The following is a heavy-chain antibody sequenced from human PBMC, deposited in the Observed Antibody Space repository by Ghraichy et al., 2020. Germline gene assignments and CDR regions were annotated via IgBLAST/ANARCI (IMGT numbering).Heavy chain of an antibody. CDR2: ISAYNGNT. J-gene: IGHJ6*02. Sequence: AAVKVSCKASGYTFTSYGISWVRQAPGQGLEWMGWISAYNGNTNYAQKLQGRVTMTTDTSTSTAYMELRSLRSDDTAVYYCARGGGRDYSYYYGMDVWGQGTTVTVSS. V-gene: IGHV1-18*04. CDR3: ARGGGRDYSYYYGMDV. D-gene: IGHD4-11*01. CDR1: GYTFTSYG.